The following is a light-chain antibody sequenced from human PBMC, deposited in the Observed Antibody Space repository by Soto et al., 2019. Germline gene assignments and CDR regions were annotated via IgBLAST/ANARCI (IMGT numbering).Light chain of an antibody. CDR2: QES. Sequence: DIQMTQSPSTLFASVGDRVTTTCRASQSISSWLAWYQQKPGKAPKLLIYQESTLESGVPSRFSGSGSGTEFTLTITSLQPDDFAAYYCQQYNSYPVTFGGGTRVEIK. J-gene: IGKJ4*01. V-gene: IGKV1-5*03. CDR3: QQYNSYPVT. CDR1: QSISSW.